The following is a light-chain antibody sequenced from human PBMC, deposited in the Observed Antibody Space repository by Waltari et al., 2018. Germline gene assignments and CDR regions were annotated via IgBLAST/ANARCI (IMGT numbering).Light chain of an antibody. CDR2: EVT. J-gene: IGLJ1*01. CDR1: SSDVGGYNY. Sequence: QSALTQPASVSGSPGQSITISCTGTSSDVGGYNYVSWYQQYPGKAPKRIISEVTNRPSGVSNRFSVSQSGNTASLTLAGLQSEDEADYFCSSYRGSKTLLYVFGTGTTVTVL. V-gene: IGLV2-14*01. CDR3: SSYRGSKTLLYV.